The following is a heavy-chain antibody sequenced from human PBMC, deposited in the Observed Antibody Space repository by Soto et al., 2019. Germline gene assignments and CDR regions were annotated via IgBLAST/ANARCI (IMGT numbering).Heavy chain of an antibody. D-gene: IGHD4-17*01. CDR3: ARHPSMTTVTINY. CDR2: IFHGGST. J-gene: IGHJ4*02. CDR1: GGSIRSNNC. V-gene: IGHV4-4*02. Sequence: ASXTLSLTCAVSGGSIRSNNCWSWLRQPPGKGLEWIGEIFHGGSTYYNPSLKSRVTISVDTSKNQFSLKLSSVTAADTAVYYCARHPSMTTVTINYWGQGTLVTVSS.